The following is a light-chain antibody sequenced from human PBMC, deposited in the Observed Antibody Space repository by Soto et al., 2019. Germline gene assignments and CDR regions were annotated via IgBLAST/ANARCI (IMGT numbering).Light chain of an antibody. Sequence: QSVLTQPPSVSGAPGQRVTISCTGSSSNIGAGYDVHWYQQLPGTAPKLLIYGNSNRPSGVPDRFSGSKSGTSASLAITGLQAEDEADYYCQSYDSSLSGPLGYVFGTGTKLTVL. CDR1: SSNIGAGYD. CDR3: QSYDSSLSGPLGYV. V-gene: IGLV1-40*01. J-gene: IGLJ1*01. CDR2: GNS.